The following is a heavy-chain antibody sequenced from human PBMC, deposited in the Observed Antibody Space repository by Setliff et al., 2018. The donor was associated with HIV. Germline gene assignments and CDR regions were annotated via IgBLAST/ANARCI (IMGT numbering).Heavy chain of an antibody. D-gene: IGHD3-10*01. CDR3: ARMVIQFGDYHFDD. Sequence: SETLSLTCSVSGVSITNNYWTWIRQPPGKGLEWIGFIYYSGTTNYNPSLKSRVTMSLDTSKNQFSLEVNFLSSADTAVYYCARMVIQFGDYHFDDWGQGALVTVSS. V-gene: IGHV4-59*01. J-gene: IGHJ4*02. CDR2: IYYSGTT. CDR1: GVSITNNY.